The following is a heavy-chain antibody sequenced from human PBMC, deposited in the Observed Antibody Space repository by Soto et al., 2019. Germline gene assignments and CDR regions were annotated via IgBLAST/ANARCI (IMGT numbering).Heavy chain of an antibody. D-gene: IGHD6-13*01. CDR3: AGWVYVYGPGAFDI. J-gene: IGHJ3*02. CDR1: GGSISGYH. CDR2: IYDTGVT. Sequence: PSETLSLTCTVSGGSISGYHWSWIRQPPGKGLEWIGQIYDTGVTTYNPSLNSRVTVSLDTSKKQFSLNLSSVTAADTAVYYCAGWVYVYGPGAFDIWGQGTMVTVSS. V-gene: IGHV4-59*08.